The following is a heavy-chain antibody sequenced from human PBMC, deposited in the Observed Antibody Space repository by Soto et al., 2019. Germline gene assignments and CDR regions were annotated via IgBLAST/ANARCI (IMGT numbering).Heavy chain of an antibody. CDR3: AAGDSSGYYYNWFDP. J-gene: IGHJ5*02. Sequence: PSETLSLTCTVSGGSISSGGYYWSWIRQHPGKGLEWIGYIYYSGSTYYNPSLKSRVTISVDTSKNQFSLKLSSVTAADTAVYYCAAGDSSGYYYNWFDPWGQGTLLTVSS. V-gene: IGHV4-31*03. CDR2: IYYSGST. D-gene: IGHD3-22*01. CDR1: GGSISSGGYY.